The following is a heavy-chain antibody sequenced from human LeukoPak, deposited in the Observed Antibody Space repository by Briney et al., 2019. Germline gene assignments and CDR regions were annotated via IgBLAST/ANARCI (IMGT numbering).Heavy chain of an antibody. D-gene: IGHD3/OR15-3a*01. CDR2: ITNNGITI. V-gene: IGHV3-48*03. J-gene: IGHJ3*02. CDR3: ARGRSGGLVNAFDI. Sequence: GSLSLSCAASGFTFSSYEMNWVCQAPGEGLEWVSYITNNGITIYYADSVKGRFTISRDNAKNSLYLQMNSLRAEDTAVYYCARGRSGGLVNAFDIWGQGTMVTVSS. CDR1: GFTFSSYE.